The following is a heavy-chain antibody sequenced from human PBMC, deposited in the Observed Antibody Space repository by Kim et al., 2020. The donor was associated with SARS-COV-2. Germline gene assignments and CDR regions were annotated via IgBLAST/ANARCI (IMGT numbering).Heavy chain of an antibody. Sequence: SETLSLTCTVSGGSISSSSYYWGWIRQPPGKGLEWIGSIYYSGSTYYNPSLKSRVTISVDTSKNQFSLKLSSVTAADTAVYYCARRNVVAAATIDYWGQGTLVTVSS. V-gene: IGHV4-39*01. J-gene: IGHJ4*02. D-gene: IGHD2-2*01. CDR3: ARRNVVAAATIDY. CDR2: IYYSGST. CDR1: GGSISSSSYY.